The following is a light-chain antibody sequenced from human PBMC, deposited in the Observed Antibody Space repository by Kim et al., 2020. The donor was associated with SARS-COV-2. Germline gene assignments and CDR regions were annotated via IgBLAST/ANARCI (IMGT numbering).Light chain of an antibody. V-gene: IGLV2-8*01. CDR1: RSSVGGYYY. CDR3: SSYAGSNNLI. CDR2: EVS. J-gene: IGLJ2*01. Sequence: GQSVTLSFTRTRSSVGGYYYVAWYQHHPGQPPKLLIYEVSEPPSGVPDRFSGSKSGNTASLTVSGLQAEDEADYYCSSYAGSNNLIFGGGTQLTVL.